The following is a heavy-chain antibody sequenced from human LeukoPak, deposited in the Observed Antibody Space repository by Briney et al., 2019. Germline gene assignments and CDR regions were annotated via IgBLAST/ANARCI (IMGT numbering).Heavy chain of an antibody. CDR1: GGSISSYY. V-gene: IGHV4-59*01. J-gene: IGHJ6*02. Sequence: SETLSLTCTVSGGSISSYYWSWIRQPPGKGREWIWYIYYSGSNNYNPSLKSRVTISVDTSKNQFSLKLSSVTAADTAVYYCARTNPMVRGVIISPYYYCGTDVWGQRTTVTVSS. CDR3: ARTNPMVRGVIISPYYYCGTDV. D-gene: IGHD3-10*01. CDR2: IYYSGSN.